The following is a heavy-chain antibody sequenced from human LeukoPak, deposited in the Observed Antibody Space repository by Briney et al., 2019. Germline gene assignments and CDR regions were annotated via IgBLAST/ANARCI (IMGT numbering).Heavy chain of an antibody. V-gene: IGHV3-7*01. CDR2: IKEDGSES. CDR3: AKAGLLWFGESWMDV. J-gene: IGHJ6*02. D-gene: IGHD3-10*01. Sequence: GGSLRLSCAASGFTFSSHSMNWVRQAPGKGLEWVANIKEDGSESHYVDSVKGRFTISRDNAKNSLYLQVNSLRAEDTAVYFCAKAGLLWFGESWMDVWGQGTTVTVSS. CDR1: GFTFSSHS.